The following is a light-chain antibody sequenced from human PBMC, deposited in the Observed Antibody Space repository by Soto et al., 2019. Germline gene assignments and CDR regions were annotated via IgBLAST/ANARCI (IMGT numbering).Light chain of an antibody. CDR2: GAS. CDR3: QQYVSSPLT. V-gene: IGKV3-20*01. J-gene: IGKJ4*01. Sequence: ENVLTQSPGTLSLSPGERATLSCRASQSVSSNYLAWYQQKPGQAPKLLIYGASNRAIGIPDRFSGSGSGSDFTITISRLEPEDFAVYYCQQYVSSPLTFGGGTKLEIK. CDR1: QSVSSNY.